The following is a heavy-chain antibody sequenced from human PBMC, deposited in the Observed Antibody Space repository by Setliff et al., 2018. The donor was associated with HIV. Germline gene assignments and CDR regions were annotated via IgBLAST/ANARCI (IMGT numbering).Heavy chain of an antibody. J-gene: IGHJ4*02. CDR3: AKADYCSGGSCNSRRSIDY. CDR1: GNTLHSYY. V-gene: IGHV1-46*02. Sequence: ASVNVSCKASGNTLHSYYLHWLRQAPGHGLEWMGIINPLGGNTKYYAQKSQGRVTMTRDTSTSTIYMELCSLRSEDTAVYYCAKADYCSGGSCNSRRSIDYWGQGTLVTVSS. CDR2: INPLGGNT. D-gene: IGHD2-15*01.